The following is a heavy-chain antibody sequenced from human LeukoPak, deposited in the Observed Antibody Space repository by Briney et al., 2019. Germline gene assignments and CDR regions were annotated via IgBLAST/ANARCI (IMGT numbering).Heavy chain of an antibody. CDR1: GGSINSYY. J-gene: IGHJ4*02. CDR3: ARGNAD. V-gene: IGHV4-59*01. Sequence: SETLSLTCTVSGGSINSYYWSWIRQTPGKGLEWIGYISYSGSTNYNPSLKSRVTISLGTSKDQFFLKLNSVTAADTALYYCARGNADWGQGTLVTVSS. CDR2: ISYSGST.